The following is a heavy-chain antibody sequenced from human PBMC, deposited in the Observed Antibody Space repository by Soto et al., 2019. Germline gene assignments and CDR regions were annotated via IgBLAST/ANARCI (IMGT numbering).Heavy chain of an antibody. CDR1: GGSVSTYY. V-gene: IGHV4-59*02. D-gene: IGHD4-17*01. J-gene: IGHJ6*02. Sequence: QVQLQESGPGLVKPSETLSLTCTVSGGSVSTYYWNWIRQPPGKGLEWIASISYSGSTNYNPSLRSRITVSVDTSKNQFSLRLSSVTAADTAVYYCARDPYGDTSGGVYYYYALDVWGQGTTVTVSS. CDR3: ARDPYGDTSGGVYYYYALDV. CDR2: ISYSGST.